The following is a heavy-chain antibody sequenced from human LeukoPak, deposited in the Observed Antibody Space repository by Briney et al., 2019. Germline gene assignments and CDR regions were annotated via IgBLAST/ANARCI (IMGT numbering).Heavy chain of an antibody. CDR1: GFTFSSTW. V-gene: IGHV3-74*03. D-gene: IGHD6-13*01. CDR2: ITSDGSST. J-gene: IGHJ5*02. CDR3: AKDGSGSSWYRWFDP. Sequence: GGSLRLSCAASGFTFSSTWMHWVRQVPGKELVWVARITSDGSSTTYAESVKGRFTISRDNSKNTLYLQMNSLRAEDTAVYYCAKDGSGSSWYRWFDPWGQGTLVTVSS.